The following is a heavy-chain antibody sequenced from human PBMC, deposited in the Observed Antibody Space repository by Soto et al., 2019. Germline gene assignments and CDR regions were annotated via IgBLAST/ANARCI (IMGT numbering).Heavy chain of an antibody. CDR1: GYPVTAYY. CDR3: ARGGGVGVAGSAAFDM. J-gene: IGHJ3*02. V-gene: IGHV1-2*02. CDR2: INPATGAA. D-gene: IGHD3-3*01. Sequence: QLHLVQSGAVVKKPGASVTVSCSASGYPVTAYYMHWVRQAPGRGLEWMGGINPATGAAKYTQTFQGRVTMTRDTSTGTVFMALRGLTSGDTAVFYCARGGGVGVAGSAAFDMWGQGTLVTVSS.